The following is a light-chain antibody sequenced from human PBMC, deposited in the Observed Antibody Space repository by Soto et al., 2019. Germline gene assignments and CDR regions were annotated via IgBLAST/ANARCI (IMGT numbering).Light chain of an antibody. CDR1: SSNIGTGYD. V-gene: IGLV1-40*01. J-gene: IGLJ1*01. Sequence: QSVLTQPPSVSGAPGQRVTISCTRSSSNIGTGYDVHWYQQLPGTAPKLLIYANNNRPSGVPDRFSGSKSGTSASLDITGLQAEDEADYYCQSYDISLSGYVFGTGTKLTVL. CDR3: QSYDISLSGYV. CDR2: ANN.